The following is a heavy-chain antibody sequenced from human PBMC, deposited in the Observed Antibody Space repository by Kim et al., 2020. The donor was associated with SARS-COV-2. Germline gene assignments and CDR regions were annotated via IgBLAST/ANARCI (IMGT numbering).Heavy chain of an antibody. CDR3: AKVLQPRGYCSCAGCYLYFDY. J-gene: IGHJ4*02. V-gene: IGHV3-23*01. D-gene: IGHD2-15*01. CDR1: GCTFSSYA. Sequence: GGSLRLSCAASGCTFSSYAMSWVRQAPGKGLEWVSTISGSGSATYYADSVKGHCIISRDNSKNTLYLQMNSLRAEDTAVYYCAKVLQPRGYCSCAGCYLYFDYWGQGTLVTVSS. CDR2: ISGSGSAT.